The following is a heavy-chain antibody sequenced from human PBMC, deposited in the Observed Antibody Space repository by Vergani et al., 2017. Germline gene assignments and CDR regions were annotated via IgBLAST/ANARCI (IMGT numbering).Heavy chain of an antibody. J-gene: IGHJ6*04. CDR3: AGFWNSGIVVVQADRGKMDV. Sequence: QVQLQQWGAGLLKPSETLSLTCAVYDGSFSGYYWSWIRQPPGKGLEWIGEINHSGSINYNPSLKSRVTISVDTSKNQFSLKLSSVTAADTAVYYCAGFWNSGIVVVQADRGKMDVWGKGTTVTVSS. CDR2: INHSGSI. D-gene: IGHD2-2*01. V-gene: IGHV4-34*01. CDR1: DGSFSGYY.